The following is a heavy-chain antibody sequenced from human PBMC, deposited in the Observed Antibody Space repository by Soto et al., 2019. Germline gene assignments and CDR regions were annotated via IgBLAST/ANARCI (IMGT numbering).Heavy chain of an antibody. V-gene: IGHV1-46*01. D-gene: IGHD3-10*01. CDR3: ATDLWFGESVAFDI. J-gene: IGHJ3*02. CDR2: INPSGGST. Sequence: EASVKVSCKAGGYTFSYYYMHWVRQAPGQGLEWMGIINPSGGSTSYAQKFQGRVTMTRDTSTSTVYMELSSLRSEDTAVYYCATDLWFGESVAFDIWGQGTMVTVSS. CDR1: GYTFSYYY.